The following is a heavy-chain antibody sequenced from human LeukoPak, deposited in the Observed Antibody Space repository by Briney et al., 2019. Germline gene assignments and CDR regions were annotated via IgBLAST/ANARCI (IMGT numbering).Heavy chain of an antibody. CDR1: GFTFSSYW. V-gene: IGHV3-7*03. Sequence: PGRSLRLSCAASGFTFSSYWMNWARQAPGKGLEWVASINHNGNVNYYVDSVKGRFTISRDNAKNSLYLQMSNLSAEDTAVYFCARGGGLDVWGQGATVTVSS. CDR2: INHNGNVN. CDR3: ARGGGLDV. D-gene: IGHD3-16*01. J-gene: IGHJ6*02.